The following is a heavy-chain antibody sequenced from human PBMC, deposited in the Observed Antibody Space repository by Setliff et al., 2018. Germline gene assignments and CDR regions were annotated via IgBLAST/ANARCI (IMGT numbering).Heavy chain of an antibody. D-gene: IGHD3-10*01. CDR1: GGSISSHY. Sequence: ETLSLTCTVSGGSISSHYWSWIRQPPGKGLEWIGYIYSSGSTNYNPSLKSRVTISVDTSKNQFSLKLSSVTAADTAVYYCARGPRGYGSGSYYATEYFQHWGQGTLVTSPQ. V-gene: IGHV4-4*08. CDR3: ARGPRGYGSGSYYATEYFQH. CDR2: IYSSGST. J-gene: IGHJ1*01.